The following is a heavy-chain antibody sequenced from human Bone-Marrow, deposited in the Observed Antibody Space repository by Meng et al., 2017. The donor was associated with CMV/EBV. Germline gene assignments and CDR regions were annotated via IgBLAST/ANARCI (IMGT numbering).Heavy chain of an antibody. Sequence: VPLHESGPGLVQPSQTLHLTCTGSGGSISSGCYYWSWIRQPAGKGLEWIGRIYTSGSTNYNPSLKSRVTISVDTSKNQFSLKLSSVTAADTAVYYCASAGYSSSWYFDYWGQGTLVTVSS. V-gene: IGHV4-61*02. D-gene: IGHD6-13*01. J-gene: IGHJ4*02. CDR1: GGSISSGCYY. CDR2: IYTSGST. CDR3: ASAGYSSSWYFDY.